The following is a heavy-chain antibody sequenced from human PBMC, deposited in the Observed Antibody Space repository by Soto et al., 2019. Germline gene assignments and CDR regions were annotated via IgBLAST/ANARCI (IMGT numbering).Heavy chain of an antibody. D-gene: IGHD1-26*01. Sequence: GGSLRLSCAASGFTFISYSMNWVRQAPGKGLEWVSSISSSSSYIYYADSVKGRFTISRDNAKNSLYLQMNSLRAEDTAVYYCARDKLVGAIPFDYWGQGTLVTVSS. J-gene: IGHJ4*02. CDR1: GFTFISYS. V-gene: IGHV3-21*01. CDR2: ISSSSSYI. CDR3: ARDKLVGAIPFDY.